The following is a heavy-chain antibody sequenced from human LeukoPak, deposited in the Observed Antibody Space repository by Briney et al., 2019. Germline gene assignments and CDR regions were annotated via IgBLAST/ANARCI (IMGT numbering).Heavy chain of an antibody. D-gene: IGHD3-10*01. V-gene: IGHV3-23*01. CDR2: ISGSGGST. CDR1: GFTLSSYG. J-gene: IGHJ4*02. Sequence: QPGGTLRLSCAASGFTLSSYGMSWVRQAPGKGLEWVSAISGSGGSTYYADSVKGRFTISRDNSKNTLYLQMNSLRAEDTAVYYCAKGFKKARLLWFGELCFYFDYWGQGTLVTVSS. CDR3: AKGFKKARLLWFGELCFYFDY.